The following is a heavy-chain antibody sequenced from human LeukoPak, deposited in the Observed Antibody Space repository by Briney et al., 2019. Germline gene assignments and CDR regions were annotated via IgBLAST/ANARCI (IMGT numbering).Heavy chain of an antibody. CDR2: ISYDGSNK. CDR1: GFTFSSYA. D-gene: IGHD3-10*01. J-gene: IGHJ4*02. V-gene: IGHV3-30-3*01. CDR3: ARDGSGSSIPSYYFDY. Sequence: GGSLRLSCAASGFTFSSYAMHWVRQAPGKGLEWVAVISYDGSNKYYADSVKGRFTISRDNSKNPLYLQMNSLRAEDTAVYYCARDGSGSSIPSYYFDYWGQGTLVTVSS.